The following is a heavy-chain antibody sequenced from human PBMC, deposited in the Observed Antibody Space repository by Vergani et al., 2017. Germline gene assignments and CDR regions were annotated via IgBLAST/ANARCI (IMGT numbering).Heavy chain of an antibody. CDR3: ARRVDYYYDSSGYYYADYYFDY. CDR1: GGSISSSSYY. D-gene: IGHD3-22*01. Sequence: QLQLQESGPGLVKPSETLSLTCTVSGGSISSSSYYWGWIRQPPGKGLEWIGSIYYSGSTYYNPSLRSRVTISVDTSKHQLSLKLSSVTAADTSVYYCARRVDYYYDSSGYYYADYYFDYWGQGTLVTVSS. V-gene: IGHV4-39*07. CDR2: IYYSGST. J-gene: IGHJ4*02.